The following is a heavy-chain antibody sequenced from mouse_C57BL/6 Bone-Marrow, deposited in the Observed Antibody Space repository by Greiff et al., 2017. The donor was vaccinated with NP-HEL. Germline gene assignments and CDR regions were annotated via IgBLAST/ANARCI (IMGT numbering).Heavy chain of an antibody. CDR1: GYTFTSYG. J-gene: IGHJ3*01. Sequence: QVQLQQSGAELARPGASVKLSCKASGYTFTSYGISWVKQRTGQGLEWIGEIYPRSGNTYYNEKFKGKATLTADKSSSTAYMELRSLTSEDSAVYFCAIREALGGKGTLVTVSA. V-gene: IGHV1-81*01. CDR2: IYPRSGNT. CDR3: AIREAL. D-gene: IGHD3-2*02.